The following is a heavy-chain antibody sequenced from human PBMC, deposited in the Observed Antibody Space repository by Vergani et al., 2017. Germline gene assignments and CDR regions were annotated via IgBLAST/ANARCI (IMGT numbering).Heavy chain of an antibody. D-gene: IGHD6-13*01. Sequence: QVQLQESGPGLVRPSQTLSLTCTVSGGSISSGSYYWSWFRHPAGKGLEWIGRFYTGGGTSYNPSLKSRVTISVDTSKHQFSLQLSSVTAADTAVYYCARDPLDSTTWPFLLLDMDVWGQGTTVTVSS. J-gene: IGHJ6*02. CDR3: ARDPLDSTTWPFLLLDMDV. CDR1: GGSISSGSYY. V-gene: IGHV4-61*02. CDR2: FYTGGGT.